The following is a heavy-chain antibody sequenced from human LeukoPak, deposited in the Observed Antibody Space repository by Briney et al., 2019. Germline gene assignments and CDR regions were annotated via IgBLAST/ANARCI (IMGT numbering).Heavy chain of an antibody. CDR1: GFTFSNYW. J-gene: IGHJ4*02. CDR3: ARKYS. Sequence: RGSLRLSCAASGFTFSNYWMSWVRQDPGKGLEWVANINQDGTEKYYMDSVKGRFTISRDNAKNSLHLQMDSLRVEDTAIYYCARKYSCGQGILVTGSS. CDR2: INQDGTEK. V-gene: IGHV3-7*01.